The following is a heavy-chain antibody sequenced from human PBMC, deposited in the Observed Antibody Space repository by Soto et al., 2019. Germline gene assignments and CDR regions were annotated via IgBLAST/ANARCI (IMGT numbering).Heavy chain of an antibody. CDR1: GDTFKNCV. V-gene: IGHV1-69*01. CDR3: AAELGFGKLSVV. Sequence: QVQVVQSGVEVRRPGSSVKVSCKASGDTFKNCVISWVRQAPGQGLEWMGGIIPLFGTTDFAQRFQGRLTITTDESTTTAYMELSRLRSEDTATYYWAAELGFGKLSVVWGQGTLVIVSS. CDR2: IIPLFGTT. J-gene: IGHJ1*01. D-gene: IGHD3-10*01.